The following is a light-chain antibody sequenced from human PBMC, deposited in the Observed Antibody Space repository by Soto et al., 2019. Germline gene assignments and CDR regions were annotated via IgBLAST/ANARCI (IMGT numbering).Light chain of an antibody. CDR3: KQNYSVPIT. CDR1: QTISTY. J-gene: IGKJ5*01. CDR2: AAS. V-gene: IGKV1-39*01. Sequence: DIQMTQSPSSLSASVGDRVTITCRASQTISTYLNWYHQKPGKAPDLLIYAASSLQSGVQSRFSGGGSGTDFTLTITGLQPEDFVSYYCKQNYSVPITFGQGTRLEIK.